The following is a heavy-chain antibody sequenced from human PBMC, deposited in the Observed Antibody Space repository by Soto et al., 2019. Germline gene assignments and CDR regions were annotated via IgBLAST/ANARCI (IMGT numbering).Heavy chain of an antibody. CDR3: ARDQYYYDSSGYSPYYFDY. Sequence: ASVKVSCKASGGTFSSYAISRVRQGPGQGLEWMGGIIPIFGTANYAQKFQGRVTITADESTSTAYMELSSLRSEDTAVYYCARDQYYYDSSGYSPYYFDYWGQGTLVTVSS. CDR2: IIPIFGTA. D-gene: IGHD3-22*01. CDR1: GGTFSSYA. V-gene: IGHV1-69*13. J-gene: IGHJ4*02.